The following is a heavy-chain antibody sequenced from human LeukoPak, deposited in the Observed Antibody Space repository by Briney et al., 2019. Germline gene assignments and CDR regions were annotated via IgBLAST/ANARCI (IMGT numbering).Heavy chain of an antibody. Sequence: ASVKVSCKASGYTFTSYYMHWVRQAPGQGLEWMGIINPSGGSTSYAQKFQGRVTMTRDMSTSTVYMELSRLRSDDTAVYYCARDPLFGGNPFDYWGQGTLVTVSS. V-gene: IGHV1-46*01. D-gene: IGHD4-23*01. CDR3: ARDPLFGGNPFDY. CDR1: GYTFTSYY. J-gene: IGHJ4*02. CDR2: INPSGGST.